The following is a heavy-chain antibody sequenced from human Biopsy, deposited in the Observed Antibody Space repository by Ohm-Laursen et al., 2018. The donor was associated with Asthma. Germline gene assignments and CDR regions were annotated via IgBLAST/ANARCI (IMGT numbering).Heavy chain of an antibody. CDR2: TNERGVT. Sequence: TLPLTCDVYPRSFSGFFWTWIRQSPGKGLEWIGETNERGVTNNNPSLKSRVIISIDTYWNRVSLKLTSVTAADTAVYYCARGPELDVWGQGTTVTVSS. CDR1: PRSFSGFF. CDR3: ARGPELDV. J-gene: IGHJ6*02. V-gene: IGHV4-34*01.